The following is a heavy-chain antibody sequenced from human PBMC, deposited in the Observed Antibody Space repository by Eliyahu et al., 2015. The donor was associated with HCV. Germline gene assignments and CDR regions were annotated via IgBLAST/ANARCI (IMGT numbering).Heavy chain of an antibody. V-gene: IGHV3-23*01. J-gene: IGHJ2*01. CDR3: AKVLTSWYFDL. D-gene: IGHD4/OR15-4a*01. CDR2: ISYGGGST. Sequence: FSTYDMSWVRLAPGKGLQWVSAISYGGGSTYADSAKGRFTISRDNSKNVLFLQMNSLRADDTAVYFCAKVLTSWYFDLWGRGTLVTVSS. CDR1: FSTYD.